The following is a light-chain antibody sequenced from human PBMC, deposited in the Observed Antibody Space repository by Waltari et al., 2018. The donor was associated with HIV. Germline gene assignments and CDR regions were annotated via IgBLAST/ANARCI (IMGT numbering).Light chain of an antibody. J-gene: IGLJ2*01. V-gene: IGLV1-40*01. Sequence: QSVLTQPPSVSGAPGQRVSISCTGSSSNLGAGCAAQWYQQLPGAAPRLLIYDNNNRPSGVPGRFSGSRSGTSASLAITGLQADDEADYYCQSFDSGLTAVVFGGGTKLTVL. CDR1: SSNLGAGCA. CDR3: QSFDSGLTAVV. CDR2: DNN.